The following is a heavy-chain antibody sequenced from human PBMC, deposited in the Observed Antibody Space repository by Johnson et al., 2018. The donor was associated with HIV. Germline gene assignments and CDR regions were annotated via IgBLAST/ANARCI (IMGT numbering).Heavy chain of an antibody. J-gene: IGHJ3*02. D-gene: IGHD6-13*01. CDR3: ARSKRQELVLGDAFI. CDR1: GFTFSSYA. Sequence: QVQLVESGGGVVQPGRSLRLSCAASGFTFSSYAMHWVRQAPGKGLEWVAVISYDGTNKYYADSVKGRFTISRDNSKNTLYLRMDSLRGEDKAVYYCARSKRQELVLGDAFIWGQGTLVTVSS. CDR2: ISYDGTNK. V-gene: IGHV3-30*14.